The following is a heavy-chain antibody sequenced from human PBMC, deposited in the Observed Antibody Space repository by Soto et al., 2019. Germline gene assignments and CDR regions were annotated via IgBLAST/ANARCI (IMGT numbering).Heavy chain of an antibody. Sequence: SETLSLTCTVSGGSISSYYWSWIRQPPGKGLEWIGYIYYSGSTNYNPSLKSRVTISVDTSKNQFPLKLSSVTAADTAVYYCARGLSSVYMDVWGQGTTVTVSS. CDR3: ARGLSSVYMDV. V-gene: IGHV4-59*01. J-gene: IGHJ6*02. CDR2: IYYSGST. CDR1: GGSISSYY. D-gene: IGHD3-22*01.